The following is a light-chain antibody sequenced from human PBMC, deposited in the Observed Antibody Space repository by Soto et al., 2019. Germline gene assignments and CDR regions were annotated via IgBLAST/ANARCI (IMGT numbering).Light chain of an antibody. V-gene: IGKV3-11*01. CDR1: QSVSSY. CDR2: DAS. Sequence: EIVLTQSPATLSLSPGDRATLSCRASQSVSSYLAWYQQKPGQAPRLLIYDASNRATGIPARFSCSGSGTDFTLTISSLDPEDFAVYYCQQRSNWPPLFGPGTKVDIK. CDR3: QQRSNWPPL. J-gene: IGKJ3*01.